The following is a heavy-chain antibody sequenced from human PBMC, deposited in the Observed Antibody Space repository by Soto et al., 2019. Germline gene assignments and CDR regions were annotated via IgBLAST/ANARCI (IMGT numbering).Heavy chain of an antibody. V-gene: IGHV4-31*03. CDR3: ARDLRRGLYYDSSGYYGGAFDI. CDR1: GGSISSGGYY. CDR2: IYYSGST. J-gene: IGHJ3*02. Sequence: SETLSLTCTVSGGSISSGGYYWSWIRQHPGKGLEWIGYIYYSGSTYYNPSLKSRVTISVDTSKNQFSLKLSSVTAADTAVYYCARDLRRGLYYDSSGYYGGAFDIWGQGTMVTV. D-gene: IGHD3-22*01.